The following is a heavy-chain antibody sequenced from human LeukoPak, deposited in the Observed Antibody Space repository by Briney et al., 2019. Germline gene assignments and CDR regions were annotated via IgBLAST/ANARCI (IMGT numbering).Heavy chain of an antibody. J-gene: IGHJ5*02. D-gene: IGHD3-10*01. CDR1: GGSISSHY. V-gene: IGHV4-59*11. Sequence: PSETLSLTCTVSGGSISSHYWSWIRQPPGKGLEWIGYIYYSGSTNYNPSLKSRVTMSVDTSKDQFSLKLSSVTAADTAVYYCARGRTYGSGSYSANWFDPWGKGTLVTVSS. CDR3: ARGRTYGSGSYSANWFDP. CDR2: IYYSGST.